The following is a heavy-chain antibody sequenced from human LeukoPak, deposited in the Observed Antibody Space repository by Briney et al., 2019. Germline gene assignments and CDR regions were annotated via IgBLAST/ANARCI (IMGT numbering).Heavy chain of an antibody. Sequence: GGPLRLSCGASGFIFSTYWMHWVRQAPGKGLVWVSSINSDGSSTNYADSVKGRFTISRDNAKNTLYLQMNSLRAEDTAVYYCARSGYCSGGSCYQGHFDYWGQGTLVTVSS. CDR2: INSDGSST. V-gene: IGHV3-74*01. CDR3: ARSGYCSGGSCYQGHFDY. D-gene: IGHD2-15*01. J-gene: IGHJ4*02. CDR1: GFIFSTYW.